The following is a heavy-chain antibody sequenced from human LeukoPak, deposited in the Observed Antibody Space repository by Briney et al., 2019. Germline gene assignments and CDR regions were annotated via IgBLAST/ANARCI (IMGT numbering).Heavy chain of an antibody. CDR1: GGSISSYY. V-gene: IGHV4-59*01. CDR3: ARDMVGRWLGAFDI. J-gene: IGHJ3*02. D-gene: IGHD4-23*01. CDR2: IYYSGST. Sequence: SETLSLTCTVSGGSISSYYWSWIRQPPGKGLEWIGYIYYSGSTNYNPSLKSRVTISVDTSKNQFSLKLSSVTAADTAVYYCARDMVGRWLGAFDIWGQGTMVTVSS.